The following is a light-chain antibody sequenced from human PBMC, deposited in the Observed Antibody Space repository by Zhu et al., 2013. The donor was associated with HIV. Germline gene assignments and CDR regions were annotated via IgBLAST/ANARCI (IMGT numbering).Light chain of an antibody. Sequence: SSELTQDPAVSVALGQTVRITCQGDSLRSYYASWYQQKPGQAPVRVIYGKNNRPSGIPDRFSGSSSGNTASLTITGAQAEDEADYYCNSWDSSGNIRVFGGGTKLTVL. CDR2: GKN. V-gene: IGLV3-19*02. CDR1: SLRSYY. J-gene: IGLJ3*02. CDR3: NSWDSSGNIRV.